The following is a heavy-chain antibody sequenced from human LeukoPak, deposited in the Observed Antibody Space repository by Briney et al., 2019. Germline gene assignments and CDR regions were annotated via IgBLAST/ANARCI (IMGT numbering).Heavy chain of an antibody. V-gene: IGHV4-34*01. CDR1: GWSVSGYY. CDR3: ARGLGYYDSSGYYR. CDR2: INHSGST. Sequence: KPSETLSLTCAVDGWSVSGYYWSWIRQPPGKGRAWVGEINHSGSTNYKPSLKSRDTISVDTTKNKFSLKLSSVTAADTAVYYCARGLGYYDSSGYYRWGQGTLVTVSS. J-gene: IGHJ5*02. D-gene: IGHD3-22*01.